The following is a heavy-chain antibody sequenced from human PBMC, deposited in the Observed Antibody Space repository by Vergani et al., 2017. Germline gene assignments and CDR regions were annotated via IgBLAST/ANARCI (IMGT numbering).Heavy chain of an antibody. V-gene: IGHV4-59*01. Sequence: QVQLQESGPGLVKPSETLSLTCTVSGGSISSYYWSWIRQPPGKGLEWIGYIYYSGSSNYNPSLKSRVTISVDTSKNQFSLKLSSVTAADTAVYYCARVARDYTLYYYYYYMDVWGKGTTVTVSS. D-gene: IGHD4-11*01. CDR1: GGSISSYY. J-gene: IGHJ6*03. CDR3: ARVARDYTLYYYYYYMDV. CDR2: IYYSGSS.